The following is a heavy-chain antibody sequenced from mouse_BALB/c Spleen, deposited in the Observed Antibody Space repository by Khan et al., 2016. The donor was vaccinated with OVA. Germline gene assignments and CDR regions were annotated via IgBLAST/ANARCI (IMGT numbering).Heavy chain of an antibody. J-gene: IGHJ4*01. CDR2: IWGDGST. CDR3: AKQNHVTLYAVDY. D-gene: IGHD2-12*01. CDR1: GFSLTTYG. Sequence: QVQLQQSGPGLVAPSQSLSITCTVSGFSLTTYGVSWVRQPPGKGLEWLGAIWGDGSTNYHSALKSRMSISKDNSKSQVFLKLNSLQTDDPATYYCAKQNHVTLYAVDYWGQGTSVTVSS. V-gene: IGHV2-3*01.